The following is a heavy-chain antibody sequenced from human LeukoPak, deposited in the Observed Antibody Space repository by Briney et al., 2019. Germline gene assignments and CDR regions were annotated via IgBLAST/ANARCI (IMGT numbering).Heavy chain of an antibody. CDR1: GFTFSSYA. J-gene: IGHJ6*02. CDR2: ISGSGGST. CDR3: AKVGNCGGDCYRIYYYGMDV. V-gene: IGHV3-23*01. Sequence: GGSLRLSCAASGFTFSSYAMSWVRQAPGKGLEWVSAISGSGGSTYYADSVKGRFTISRDNSKNTLYLQMNSLRAEDTAVYYCAKVGNCGGDCYRIYYYGMDVWGQGTTVTVSS. D-gene: IGHD2-21*02.